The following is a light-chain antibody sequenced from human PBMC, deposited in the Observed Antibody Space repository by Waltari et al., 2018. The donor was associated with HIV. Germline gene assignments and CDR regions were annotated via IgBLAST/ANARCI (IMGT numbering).Light chain of an antibody. Sequence: SSNIGAHYDVHWYQQLPGTAPKLLIYGNNNRPSGVPDRFSGSKSGTSASLAITGLQAEDEADYYCQSYDSSLSGSGVFGGGTKLTVL. CDR2: GNN. J-gene: IGLJ3*02. CDR1: SSNIGAHYD. CDR3: QSYDSSLSGSGV. V-gene: IGLV1-40*01.